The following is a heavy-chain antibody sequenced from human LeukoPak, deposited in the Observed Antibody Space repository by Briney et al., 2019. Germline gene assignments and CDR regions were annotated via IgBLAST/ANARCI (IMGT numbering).Heavy chain of an antibody. V-gene: IGHV1-46*01. CDR2: INPSGGST. CDR1: GYTFTSYY. CDR3: ASDLLDAFDI. J-gene: IGHJ3*02. D-gene: IGHD1-26*01. Sequence: ASVKVSCKASGYTFTSYYMHWVRQAPGQGLEWMGIINPSGGSTSYAQKFQGRVTMTRDTSISTAYMELSRLRSDDTAVYYCASDLLDAFDIWGQGTMVTVSS.